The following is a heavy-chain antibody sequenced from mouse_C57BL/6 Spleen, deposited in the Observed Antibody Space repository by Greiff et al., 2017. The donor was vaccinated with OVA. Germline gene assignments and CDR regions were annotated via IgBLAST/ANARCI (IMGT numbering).Heavy chain of an antibody. CDR2: IDPSDSDT. D-gene: IGHD3-2*02. CDR1: GYTFTSYW. V-gene: IGHV1-52*01. CDR3: AVDSSGYDAMDY. J-gene: IGHJ4*01. Sequence: QVQLKQPGAELVRPGSSVKLSCKASGYTFTSYWLHWVKQRPIQGLEWIGNIDPSDSDTHYNQKFKDKATLTVDKSSSTAYMQLSSLTSEDSAVYYCAVDSSGYDAMDYWGQGTSVTVSS.